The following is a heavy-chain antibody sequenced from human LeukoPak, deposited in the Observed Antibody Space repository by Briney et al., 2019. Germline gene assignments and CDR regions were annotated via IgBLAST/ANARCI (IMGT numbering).Heavy chain of an antibody. CDR3: AKDGGYSSSWWEDAFDI. CDR1: GFTFSSYA. J-gene: IGHJ3*02. D-gene: IGHD6-13*01. CDR2: ISYDGSNK. V-gene: IGHV3-30-3*01. Sequence: GGSLRLSCAASGFTFSSYAMSWVRQAPGKGLEWVAVISYDGSNKYYADSVKGRFTISRDNSKNTLYLQMNSLRAEDTAVYYCAKDGGYSSSWWEDAFDIWGQGTMVTVSS.